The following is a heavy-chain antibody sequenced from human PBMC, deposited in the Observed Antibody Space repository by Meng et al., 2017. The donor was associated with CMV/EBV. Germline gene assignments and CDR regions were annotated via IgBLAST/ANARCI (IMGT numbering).Heavy chain of an antibody. Sequence: ASVKVSCKASGYTFTGYYMHWVRQAPGQGLEWMGWMNPNSGNTGYAQKFQGRVTMTRNTSISTAYMELSSLRSEDTAVYYCARGPYCSSTSCYVAFVYYYYYGMDVWGQGTTVTVSS. J-gene: IGHJ6*02. V-gene: IGHV1-8*02. CDR1: GYTFTGYY. CDR3: ARGPYCSSTSCYVAFVYYYYYGMDV. CDR2: MNPNSGNT. D-gene: IGHD2-2*01.